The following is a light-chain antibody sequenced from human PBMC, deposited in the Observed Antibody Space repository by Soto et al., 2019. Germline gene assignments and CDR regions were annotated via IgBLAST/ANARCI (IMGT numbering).Light chain of an antibody. CDR1: SSNIGNNY. Sequence: QSVLTQSPSVSAAPGQKVTIYCSGSSSNIGNNYVSWYQQLPGTAPNLLIYDNNKRPSGIPDRFSGSKSGTSGTLDITGLQTGDEADYYCATWDGSLPGEVFGGGTKLTVL. J-gene: IGLJ2*01. CDR2: DNN. CDR3: ATWDGSLPGEV. V-gene: IGLV1-51*01.